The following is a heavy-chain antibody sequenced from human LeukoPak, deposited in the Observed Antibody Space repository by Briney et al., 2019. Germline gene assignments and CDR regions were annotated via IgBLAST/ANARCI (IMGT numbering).Heavy chain of an antibody. J-gene: IGHJ6*02. Sequence: GGSLRLSCAASGFAFSNSWMSWVCQAPGKGLEWVANINHEGGDIHYVDSVKGRFTISRDNAKDSLYLQMNSLRDEDTAVYYCATYINWVAGDDWGQGTTVTVSS. CDR3: ATYINWVAGDD. V-gene: IGHV3-7*01. CDR1: GFAFSNSW. CDR2: INHEGGDI. D-gene: IGHD1-1*01.